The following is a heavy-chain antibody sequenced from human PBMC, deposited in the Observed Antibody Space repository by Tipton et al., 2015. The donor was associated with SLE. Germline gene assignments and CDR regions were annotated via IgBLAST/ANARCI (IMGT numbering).Heavy chain of an antibody. Sequence: WSWIRQPPGKRLEWIGEISHSGGDNYNPSLKSRATISVDTSKNQFSLKLSSVTAADTAVYYCARGANWGPSGMDVWGQGTTVTVSS. V-gene: IGHV4-34*01. CDR3: ARGANWGPSGMDV. D-gene: IGHD7-27*01. J-gene: IGHJ6*02. CDR2: ISHSGGD.